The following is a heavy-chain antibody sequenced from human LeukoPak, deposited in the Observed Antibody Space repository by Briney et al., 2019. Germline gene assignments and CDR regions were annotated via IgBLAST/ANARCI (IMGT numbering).Heavy chain of an antibody. CDR2: ISSSSSTI. D-gene: IGHD3-22*01. J-gene: IGHJ4*02. Sequence: GGSLRLSFAASGFTFSSYSMNWVRQAPGKGLEWVSYISSSSSTIYYADSVKGRFTISRDNAKNSLYLQMNSLRAEDTAVYYCARDGSVDYYDSSGSRGGYYFDYWGQGTLVTVSS. CDR3: ARDGSVDYYDSSGSRGGYYFDY. V-gene: IGHV3-48*01. CDR1: GFTFSSYS.